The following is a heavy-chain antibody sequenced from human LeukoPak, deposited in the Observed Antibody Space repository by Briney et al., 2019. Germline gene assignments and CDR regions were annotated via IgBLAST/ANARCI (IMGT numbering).Heavy chain of an antibody. V-gene: IGHV1-46*01. D-gene: IGHD6-25*01. CDR1: GYAIPSHY. CDR3: AREAIAAGKNFDY. Sequence: GAPVKVSCKASGYAIPSHYMHWVRQAPGQGLEWVGTIHPDGATTTYAQSFQGRVTMTKDTSTSTFYMGLSSLNSQDTAVYYCAREAIAAGKNFDYWGQGTQVTVSS. CDR2: IHPDGATT. J-gene: IGHJ4*02.